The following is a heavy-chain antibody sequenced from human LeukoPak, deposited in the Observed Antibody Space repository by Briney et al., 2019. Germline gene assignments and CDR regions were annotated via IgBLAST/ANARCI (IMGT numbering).Heavy chain of an antibody. CDR2: ISWNSGSI. D-gene: IGHD4-17*01. J-gene: IGHJ4*02. Sequence: GGSLRLSCAASGFTFDDYAMHWVRQAPGNGLEWVSGISWNSGSIGYADSVKGRFTISRDNAKNSLYLQMNSLRAEDTALYYCAKGDYGDYSYYFDYWGQGTLVTVSS. CDR3: AKGDYGDYSYYFDY. V-gene: IGHV3-9*01. CDR1: GFTFDDYA.